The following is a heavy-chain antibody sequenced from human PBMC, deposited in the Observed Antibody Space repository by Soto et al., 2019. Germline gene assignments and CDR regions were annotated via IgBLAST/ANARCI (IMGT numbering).Heavy chain of an antibody. V-gene: IGHV4-34*01. CDR1: GGSLIDYS. CDR2: INHSGSA. CDR3: ARVSDY. Sequence: QVLLQQWGAGRLKPSETLSLTCAVYGGSLIDYSWGWIRQSPGTGLEWNGEINHSGSANYNPTLKSRGTISVDTSKNQFSLKLYSVTAADAAVYYCARVSDYWSQGTLVTVSS. J-gene: IGHJ4*02.